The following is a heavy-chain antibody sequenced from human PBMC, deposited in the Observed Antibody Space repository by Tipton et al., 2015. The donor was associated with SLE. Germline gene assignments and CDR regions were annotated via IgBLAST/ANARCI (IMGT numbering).Heavy chain of an antibody. CDR2: INPNSGGT. CDR1: GYTFTGYY. CDR3: ATRLLDIVVVPAAIGGMNY. J-gene: IGHJ4*02. V-gene: IGHV1-2*02. Sequence: QLVQSGAEVKKPGASVKVSCKASGYTFTGYYMHWVRQAPGQGLERMGWINPNSGGTNYAQKFQGRVTMTRDTSISTAYMELSRLRSDDTAVYYCATRLLDIVVVPAAIGGMNYWGQGTLVTVSS. D-gene: IGHD2-2*02.